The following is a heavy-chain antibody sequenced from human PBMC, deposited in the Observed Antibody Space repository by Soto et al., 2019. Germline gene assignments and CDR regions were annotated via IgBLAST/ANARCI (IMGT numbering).Heavy chain of an antibody. Sequence: QVQLVQSGAEVKKPGASVKVSCKASGYTFTSYGISWVRQAPGQGLEWMGWISAYNGNTNYAPKLQGRVTMTTETSTSTAYMELRSLRSDDTAVYYCARLGYCSSTSCYSLHYYYGMDVWGQGTTVTVSS. J-gene: IGHJ6*02. D-gene: IGHD2-2*02. V-gene: IGHV1-18*01. CDR3: ARLGYCSSTSCYSLHYYYGMDV. CDR1: GYTFTSYG. CDR2: ISAYNGNT.